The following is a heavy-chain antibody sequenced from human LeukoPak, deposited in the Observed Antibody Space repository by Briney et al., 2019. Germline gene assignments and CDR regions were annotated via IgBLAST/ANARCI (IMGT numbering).Heavy chain of an antibody. V-gene: IGHV4-61*01. D-gene: IGHD6-13*01. CDR2: ISYSEST. CDR3: ARDPGIWQQLGYFDY. J-gene: IGHJ4*02. CDR1: GDSVNSGSYY. Sequence: SETLSHTCTVSGDSVNSGSYYWSWIRQSPGKRLEWIGYISYSESTNYNPFLKSRVTISVDTSKNQFSLKLSSVTTADTAVYYCARDPGIWQQLGYFDYWGQGTLVTVSS.